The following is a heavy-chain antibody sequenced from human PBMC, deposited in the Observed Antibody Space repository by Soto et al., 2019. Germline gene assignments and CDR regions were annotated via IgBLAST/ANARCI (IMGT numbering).Heavy chain of an antibody. CDR2: MNPNSGKT. D-gene: IGHD5-18*01. J-gene: IGHJ4*02. CDR3: ARGLGYSYGLYYCDY. V-gene: IGHV1-8*01. CDR1: GYTFTSYD. Sequence: ASVKVSCRASGYTFTSYDINGVRQATGQGLEWMGWMNPNSGKTGYAQKFQGRVTMTRNTSVSTAYMELSSLRSEDTAVYYCARGLGYSYGLYYCDYFGQGTLVTFSS.